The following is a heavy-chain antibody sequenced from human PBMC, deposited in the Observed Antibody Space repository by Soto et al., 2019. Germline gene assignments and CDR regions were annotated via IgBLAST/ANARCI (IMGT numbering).Heavy chain of an antibody. V-gene: IGHV3-74*01. J-gene: IGHJ4*02. CDR3: ARGGDADY. D-gene: IGHD2-21*02. CDR2: IQSDGSSP. Sequence: EVQLVESGGGLVQPGGSLRLSCVASGFTFNYYWMHWVHQAPGKGLVWVSRIQSDGSSPDYVDSVKGRFTISRDNAKKTLYLQMNNLRAADTAVYYCARGGDADYWGQGTLVTVSS. CDR1: GFTFNYYW.